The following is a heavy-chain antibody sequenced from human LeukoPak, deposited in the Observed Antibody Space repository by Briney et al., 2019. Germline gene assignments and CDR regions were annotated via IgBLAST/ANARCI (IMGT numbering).Heavy chain of an antibody. Sequence: PSETLSLTCAVSGGSISSGGYSWSWIRQPPGKGLEWIGYIYHSGSTYYNPSLKSRVTISVDTSKNQFSLKLSSVTAADTAVYYCASSHRITMVGRFDYWGQGTLVTVSS. CDR1: GGSISSGGYS. D-gene: IGHD3-10*01. V-gene: IGHV4-30-2*02. CDR2: IYHSGST. CDR3: ASSHRITMVGRFDY. J-gene: IGHJ4*02.